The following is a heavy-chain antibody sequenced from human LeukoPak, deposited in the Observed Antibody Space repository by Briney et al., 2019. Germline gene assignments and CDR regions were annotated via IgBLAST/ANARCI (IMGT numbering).Heavy chain of an antibody. V-gene: IGHV4-59*01. Sequence: SETLSLTCTVSGGSISSYYWSWIRQPPGKGLEWIGYIYYSGSTNYNPSLKSRVTISVDTSKNQFSLKLSSVTAADTAVYYCARASSYSSGYYFDYWGQGTLVTVSS. CDR3: ARASSYSSGYYFDY. J-gene: IGHJ4*02. D-gene: IGHD3-22*01. CDR2: IYYSGST. CDR1: GGSISSYY.